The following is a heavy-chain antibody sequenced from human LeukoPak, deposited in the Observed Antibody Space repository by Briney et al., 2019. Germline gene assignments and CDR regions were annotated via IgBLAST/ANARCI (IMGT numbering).Heavy chain of an antibody. CDR3: ARQESYYDFWSGYPYYFDY. CDR1: GGSISSSSYY. D-gene: IGHD3-3*01. CDR2: IYYSGST. Sequence: LETLSLTCTVSGGSISSSSYYWGWIRQPPGKGLEWIGSIYYSGSTYYNPSLKSRVTISVDTSKNQFSLKLSSVTAADTAVYYCARQESYYDFWSGYPYYFDYWGQGTLVTVSS. J-gene: IGHJ4*02. V-gene: IGHV4-39*01.